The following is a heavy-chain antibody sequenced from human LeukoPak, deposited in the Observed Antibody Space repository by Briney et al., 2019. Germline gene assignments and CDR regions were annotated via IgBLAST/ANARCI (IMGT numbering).Heavy chain of an antibody. Sequence: SETLSLTCAVYGGSFSGYYWSWIRQPPGKGLEWIGEINHSGGTNYNPSLKSRVTISVDTSKNQFSLKLSSVTAADTAVYYCARGQRYCGGDCYPWFDPWGQGTLVTVSS. CDR3: ARGQRYCGGDCYPWFDP. J-gene: IGHJ5*02. CDR2: INHSGGT. D-gene: IGHD2-21*02. V-gene: IGHV4-34*01. CDR1: GGSFSGYY.